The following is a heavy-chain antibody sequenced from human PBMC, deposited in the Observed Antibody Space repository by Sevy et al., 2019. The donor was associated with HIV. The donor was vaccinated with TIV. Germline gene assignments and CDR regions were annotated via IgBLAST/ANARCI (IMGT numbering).Heavy chain of an antibody. CDR3: TRGLATADTPEYYFDY. D-gene: IGHD5-12*01. V-gene: IGHV3-49*03. CDR1: GFTFDDYA. Sequence: GGSLRLSCTTSGFTFDDYAMNWFRQPPGKGLEWVAFITRNSYEAYGGTTDYAASVKGRFFNSKDDSKGIAYLQMNRLKTEDTAVYYCTRGLATADTPEYYFDYWGQGILATVSS. J-gene: IGHJ4*02. CDR2: ITRNSYEAYGGTT.